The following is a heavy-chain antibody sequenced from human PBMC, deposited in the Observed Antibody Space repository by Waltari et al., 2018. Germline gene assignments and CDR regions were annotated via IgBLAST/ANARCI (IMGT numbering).Heavy chain of an antibody. J-gene: IGHJ3*02. CDR2: GDPEDGET. CDR3: ATSMPDNYYDRDAFDI. V-gene: IGHV1-69-2*01. Sequence: EVQLVQSGAEVKKPGATVKISCKVSGYTFTDYYMHWVQQAPGTGLEWMGLGDPEDGETIYAEKFQGRVTITADTTTDTAYMELSSLRSEDTAVYYCATSMPDNYYDRDAFDIWGQGTMVTVSS. D-gene: IGHD3-22*01. CDR1: GYTFTDYY.